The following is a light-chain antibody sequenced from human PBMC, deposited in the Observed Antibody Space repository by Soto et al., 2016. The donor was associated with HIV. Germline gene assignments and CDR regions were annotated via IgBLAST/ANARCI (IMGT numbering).Light chain of an antibody. CDR2: DNT. CDR3: QVWDTYSDHWV. J-gene: IGLJ3*02. CDR1: NIGSKN. Sequence: SYVLTQPPSVSVAPGKTARITCGGDNIGSKNVHWYQQRPGQAPLLFIYDNTGRPSGIPERFSGSNSGNTATLTISRVEAGDEADYYCQVWDTYSDHWVFAGGTKLTVL. V-gene: IGLV3-21*04.